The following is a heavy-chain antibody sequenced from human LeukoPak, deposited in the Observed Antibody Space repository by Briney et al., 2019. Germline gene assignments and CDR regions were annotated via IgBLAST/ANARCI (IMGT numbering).Heavy chain of an antibody. CDR2: ISSSSSYI. CDR1: GFTFSSYS. D-gene: IGHD2-2*01. V-gene: IGHV3-21*01. Sequence: GGSLRLSCAASGFTFSSYSMKWVRQAPGKGLEWVSSISSSSSYIYYADSVKGRFTISRDNAKNSLYLQMNSLRAEDTAVYYCARDLVVVPAASARAPWGQGTLVTVSS. J-gene: IGHJ5*02. CDR3: ARDLVVVPAASARAP.